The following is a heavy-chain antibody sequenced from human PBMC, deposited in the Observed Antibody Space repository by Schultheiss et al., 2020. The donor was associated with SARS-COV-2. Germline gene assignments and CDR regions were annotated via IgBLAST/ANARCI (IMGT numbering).Heavy chain of an antibody. J-gene: IGHJ6*04. V-gene: IGHV4-34*01. CDR2: INHSGST. Sequence: GSLRLSCAVYGGSFSGYYWSWIRQPPGKGLEWIGEINHSGSTNYNPSLKSRVTISVDTSKNQFSLKLSSVTAADTAVYYCARGLSLDVWGKGTTVTVSS. D-gene: IGHD2/OR15-2a*01. CDR1: GGSFSGYY. CDR3: ARGLSLDV.